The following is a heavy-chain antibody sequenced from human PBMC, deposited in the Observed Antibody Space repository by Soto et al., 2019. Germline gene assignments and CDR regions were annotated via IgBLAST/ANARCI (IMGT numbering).Heavy chain of an antibody. J-gene: IGHJ6*02. CDR1: GGSFSGYY. CDR2: INHSGST. D-gene: IGHD2-2*01. V-gene: IGHV4-34*01. CDR3: ARGVVPAAIKYYYGMDV. Sequence: ASETLSLTCAVYGGSFSGYYWSWIRQPPGKGLEWIGEINHSGSTNYNPSLKSRVTISVDTSKNQFSLKLSSVTAADTAVYYCARGVVPAAIKYYYGMDVWGQGTTVTVSS.